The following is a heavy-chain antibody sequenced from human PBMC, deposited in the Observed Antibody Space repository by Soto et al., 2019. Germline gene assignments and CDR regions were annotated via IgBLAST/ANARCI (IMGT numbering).Heavy chain of an antibody. Sequence: QVQLVQSGAEVKKPGSSVKVSCKASGGIFNRYSVSWVRQAPGQGLEWMGRIITLFGITNYAQKFQGRVMITADKSTNTAYMEVNGLRSEDTALYYRATFYGGDCTTTTCYGDFDYWGQGTLVTVTS. J-gene: IGHJ4*02. CDR1: GGIFNRYS. V-gene: IGHV1-69*02. D-gene: IGHD2-2*01. CDR3: ATFYGGDCTTTTCYGDFDY. CDR2: IITLFGIT.